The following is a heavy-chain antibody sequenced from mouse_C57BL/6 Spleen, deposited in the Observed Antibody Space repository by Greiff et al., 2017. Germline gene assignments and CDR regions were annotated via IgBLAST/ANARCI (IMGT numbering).Heavy chain of an antibody. CDR3: ARSAGDCSWFAY. Sequence: QVQLQQSGAELVKPGASVKISCKASGYAFSSYWMNWVKQRPGKGLEWIGQIYPGDGDTNYNGKFKGKATLTADKSSSTAYMRLSSLTSEDSAVYFCARSAGDCSWFAYWGQGTLVTVSA. CDR2: IYPGDGDT. D-gene: IGHD2-13*01. V-gene: IGHV1-80*01. CDR1: GYAFSSYW. J-gene: IGHJ3*01.